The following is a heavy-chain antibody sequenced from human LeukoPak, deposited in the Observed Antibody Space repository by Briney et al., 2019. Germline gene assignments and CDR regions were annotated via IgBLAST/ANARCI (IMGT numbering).Heavy chain of an antibody. CDR1: GYTLTELS. J-gene: IGHJ4*02. D-gene: IGHD1-26*01. Sequence: VASVKVSCKVSGYTLTELSMHWVRQAPGKGLEWMGGFDPEDGETIYAQKFQGRVTMSEDTSTDTAYIELSSLRSEDTAVYYCATGRSGSYYRSPFDYWGQGTLVTVSS. CDR2: FDPEDGET. V-gene: IGHV1-24*01. CDR3: ATGRSGSYYRSPFDY.